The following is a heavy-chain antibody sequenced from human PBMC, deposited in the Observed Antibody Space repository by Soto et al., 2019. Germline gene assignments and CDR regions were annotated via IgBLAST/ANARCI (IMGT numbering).Heavy chain of an antibody. D-gene: IGHD2-15*01. V-gene: IGHV3-21*01. CDR3: ASDLSGGPEDYLYYDLGV. CDR1: GFTFNKPS. Sequence: EVQLVESGGGLVKPGGSLRLSCAASGFTFNKPSVTWVRQAPGKGLEWVSFISGNGTHTHYADSLKGRFTISRDNARNSVYLQMKSLRAEDTAVYYSASDLSGGPEDYLYYDLGVWGQGTTVTVSS. CDR2: ISGNGTHT. J-gene: IGHJ6*02.